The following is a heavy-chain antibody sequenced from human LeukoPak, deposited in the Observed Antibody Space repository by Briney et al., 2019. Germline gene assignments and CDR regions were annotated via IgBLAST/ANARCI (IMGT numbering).Heavy chain of an antibody. V-gene: IGHV4-61*02. CDR3: AREGAHYYYYMGV. J-gene: IGHJ6*03. Sequence: PSETLSLTCTVSGGSISSGSYYWSWIRQPAGKGLEWIGRIYTSGSTNYNPSLKSRVTISVDTSKNQFSLKLSSVTAADTAVYYCAREGAHYYYYMGVWGKGTTVTVSS. CDR1: GGSISSGSYY. CDR2: IYTSGST.